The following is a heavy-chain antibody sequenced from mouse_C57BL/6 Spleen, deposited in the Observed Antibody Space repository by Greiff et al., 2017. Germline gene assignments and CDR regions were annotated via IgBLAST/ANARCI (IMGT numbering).Heavy chain of an antibody. CDR3: ARCGAVVATDWYFDV. J-gene: IGHJ1*03. D-gene: IGHD1-1*01. CDR2: INPGSGGT. Sequence: QVQLQQSGAELVRPGTSVKVSCKASGYAFTNYLIEWVKQRPGQGLEWIGVINPGSGGTNYNEKFKGKATLTADKSSSNAYMQLSSLTSEDSAVYFCARCGAVVATDWYFDVWGTGTTVTVSS. CDR1: GYAFTNYL. V-gene: IGHV1-54*01.